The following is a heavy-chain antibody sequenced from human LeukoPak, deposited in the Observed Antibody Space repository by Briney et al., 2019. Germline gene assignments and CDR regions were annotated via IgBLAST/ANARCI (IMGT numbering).Heavy chain of an antibody. CDR2: IYYSGST. D-gene: IGHD3-10*01. V-gene: IGHV4-30-4*01. J-gene: IGHJ6*02. CDR1: GGSISSGDYY. CDR3: ARTSLRAGNGMDV. Sequence: TTSETLSLTCTVSGGSISSGDYYWSWIRQPPGKGLEWIGYIYYSGSTYYNPSLKSRVTISVDTSKNQFSLKLSSVTAADTAVYYCARTSLRAGNGMDVWGQGTTVTASS.